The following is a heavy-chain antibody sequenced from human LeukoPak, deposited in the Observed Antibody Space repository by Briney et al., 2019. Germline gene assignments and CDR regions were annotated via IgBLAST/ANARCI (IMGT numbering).Heavy chain of an antibody. CDR3: ARDYGDAYNWFDP. V-gene: IGHV1-2*06. Sequence: ASVKVSCKASGYTFTGYYMHWVRQAPGQGLEWMGRINPNSGGTNYAQKFQGRVTMTRDTSISTAYMELSRLRSDDTAVYYCARDYGDAYNWFDPWGQGTLVTASS. CDR2: INPNSGGT. J-gene: IGHJ5*02. CDR1: GYTFTGYY. D-gene: IGHD4-17*01.